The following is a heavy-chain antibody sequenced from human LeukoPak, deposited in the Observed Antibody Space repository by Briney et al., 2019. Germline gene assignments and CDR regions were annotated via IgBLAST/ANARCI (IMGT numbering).Heavy chain of an antibody. D-gene: IGHD2-21*01. CDR2: ISTYSTYI. CDR1: GFTFNNYS. V-gene: IGHV3-21*01. J-gene: IGHJ4*02. CDR3: AKDRGKIVVVSLFDY. Sequence: GGSLRLSCAASGFTFNNYSIHWVRQAPGKGLEWVSSISTYSTYISYADSVKGRFTISRDNSKNTLYLQMNSLRAEDTAVYYCAKDRGKIVVVSLFDYWGQGTLVTVSS.